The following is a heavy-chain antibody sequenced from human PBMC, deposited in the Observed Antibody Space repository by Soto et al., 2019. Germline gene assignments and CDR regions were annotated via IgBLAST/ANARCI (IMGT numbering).Heavy chain of an antibody. D-gene: IGHD2-21*02. CDR2: INHSGST. V-gene: IGHV4-34*01. J-gene: IGHJ5*01. Sequence: QVQLQQWGAGLLKPSETLSLTCAVYGGSFSGYYWSWIRQPPGKGLEWIGEINHSGSTNYNPSLKSRVTISVDTSKNQFSLKLSSVTAADPAVYYCARGPAVSCDHAWFESWGQGTLVYVSS. CDR3: ARGPAVSCDHAWFES. CDR1: GGSFSGYY.